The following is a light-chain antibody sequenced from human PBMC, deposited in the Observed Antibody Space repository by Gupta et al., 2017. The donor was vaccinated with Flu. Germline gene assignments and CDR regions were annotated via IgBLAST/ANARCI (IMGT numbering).Light chain of an antibody. CDR3: QQSVSIVRRT. V-gene: IGKV1-39*01. CDR2: TAS. Sequence: DIQMTQSPSSLSASVGDRVTITCRASQSISNYLNWYQQRPGKAPKLLIYTASSLQSGVPSRFSGSGSGTDFTLTISSRQPEDFATYFCQQSVSIVRRTFGGGTKVEIK. CDR1: QSISNY. J-gene: IGKJ4*01.